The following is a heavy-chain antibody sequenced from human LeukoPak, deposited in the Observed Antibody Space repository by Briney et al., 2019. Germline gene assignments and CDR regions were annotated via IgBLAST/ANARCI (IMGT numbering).Heavy chain of an antibody. V-gene: IGHV4-61*02. J-gene: IGHJ4*02. D-gene: IGHD3-10*01. CDR2: IYSSGST. CDR1: GGSISSGSHY. Sequence: SETLSLTCTVSGGSISSGSHYWNWIRQAAGKGLEWIGRIYSSGSTNYNPSLKSRVTISVDTSKNQFSLKLSSVTAADTAVYYCARAALTYYYGSGSSYPDYWGQGTLVTVSS. CDR3: ARAALTYYYGSGSSYPDY.